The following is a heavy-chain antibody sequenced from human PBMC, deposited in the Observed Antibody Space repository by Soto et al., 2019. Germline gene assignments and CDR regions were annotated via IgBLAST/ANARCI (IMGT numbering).Heavy chain of an antibody. CDR2: ISYDGSNK. D-gene: IGHD4-17*01. Sequence: QVQLVESGGGVVQPGRSLRLSCAASGFTFSSYGMHWVRQAPGKGLEWVAVISYDGSNKYYADSVKGRFTISRDNSKNTQYLQMNSLRAEDTAVYYCAFRYGDSHWDYWGQGTLVTVSS. CDR3: AFRYGDSHWDY. CDR1: GFTFSSYG. V-gene: IGHV3-30*03. J-gene: IGHJ4*02.